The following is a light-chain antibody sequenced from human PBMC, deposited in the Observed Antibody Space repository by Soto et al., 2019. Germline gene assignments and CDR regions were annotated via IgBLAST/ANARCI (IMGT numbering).Light chain of an antibody. CDR1: SSNIGSNY. CDR2: RNN. J-gene: IGLJ2*01. CDR3: AAWDDSLSGVV. Sequence: QSVLTQPPSASGTPGQRVTISCSGSSSNIGSNYVYWYHHLPGTAPKLLIYRNNQRPSGVSDRFSGSKSGTSASLAISGLRSEDEADYYCAAWDDSLSGVVFGGGTKVTVL. V-gene: IGLV1-47*01.